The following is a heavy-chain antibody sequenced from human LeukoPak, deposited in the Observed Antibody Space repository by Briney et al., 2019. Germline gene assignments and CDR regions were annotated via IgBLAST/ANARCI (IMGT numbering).Heavy chain of an antibody. CDR1: GGSISSGDYY. J-gene: IGHJ4*02. Sequence: SETLSLTCTVSGGSISSGDYYWNWIRQPPGKGLEWIGYIYYSGSTYYNPSLKSRVTISVDTSKNQFPLKLSSVTAADTAVYYCARVGGNYDFWSGYYQFDYWGQGTLVTVSS. CDR2: IYYSGST. V-gene: IGHV4-30-4*01. CDR3: ARVGGNYDFWSGYYQFDY. D-gene: IGHD3-3*01.